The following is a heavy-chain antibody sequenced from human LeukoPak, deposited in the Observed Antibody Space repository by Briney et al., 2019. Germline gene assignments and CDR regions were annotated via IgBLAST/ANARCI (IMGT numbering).Heavy chain of an antibody. D-gene: IGHD5-24*01. CDR3: ARGGDGYNLAPFDY. V-gene: IGHV4-61*02. CDR1: GGSISSGSYY. J-gene: IGHJ4*02. Sequence: SETLSLTCTVSGGSISSGSYYWSWIRQPAGTGLEWIGRIYTSGSTNYNPSLKSRVTISVDTSKNQFSLKLSSVTAADTAVYYCARGGDGYNLAPFDYWGQGTLVTVSS. CDR2: IYTSGST.